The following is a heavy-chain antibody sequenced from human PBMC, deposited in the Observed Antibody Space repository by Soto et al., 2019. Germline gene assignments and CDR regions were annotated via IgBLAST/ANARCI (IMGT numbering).Heavy chain of an antibody. J-gene: IGHJ6*03. CDR3: AREGAARPPDNQYYYYMDV. CDR1: GGSFSGYY. D-gene: IGHD6-6*01. Sequence: SETLSLTCAVYGGSFSGYYWSWILQPPGKGLEWIGEINHSGSTNYNPSLKSRVTISVDTSKNQFSLKLSSVTAADTAVYYCAREGAARPPDNQYYYYMDVWGKGTTVTVSS. CDR2: INHSGST. V-gene: IGHV4-34*01.